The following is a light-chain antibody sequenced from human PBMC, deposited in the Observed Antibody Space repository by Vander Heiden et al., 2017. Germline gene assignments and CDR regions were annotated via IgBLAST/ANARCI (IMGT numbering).Light chain of an antibody. CDR1: QDISNY. Sequence: DIQMTQSPSSLSASVGDRVTITCQASQDISNYLNWYQQKPGKAPKLLIYDACNLETGVPSRFSGSGSGTDFTFTISSLQPEDIATYYCQQYDNLLMYTFGQGTKVQIK. CDR2: DAC. CDR3: QQYDNLLMYT. V-gene: IGKV1-33*01. J-gene: IGKJ2*01.